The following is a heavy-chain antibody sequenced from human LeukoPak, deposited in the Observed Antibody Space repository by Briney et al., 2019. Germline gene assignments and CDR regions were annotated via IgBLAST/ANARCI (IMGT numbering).Heavy chain of an antibody. CDR3: ARDPSSPRNYYDSSGSSVPAD. CDR2: ISSSSSYI. CDR1: GFTFSSYS. D-gene: IGHD3-22*01. J-gene: IGHJ4*02. V-gene: IGHV3-21*01. Sequence: PGGSLRLSCAASGFTFSSYSMNWVRQDPGKGLEWVSSISSSSSYIYYADSVKGRFTISRDNAKNSLYLQMNSLRAEDTAVYYCARDPSSPRNYYDSSGSSVPADWGQGTLVTVSS.